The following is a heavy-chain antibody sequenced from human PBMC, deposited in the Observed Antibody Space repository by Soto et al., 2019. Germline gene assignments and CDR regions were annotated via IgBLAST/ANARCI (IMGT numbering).Heavy chain of an antibody. D-gene: IGHD1-1*01. CDR3: ARAVAGQVRSAWTWLDY. Sequence: QVQLVESGGGVVQPGRSLRLSCEASGFTFRDYAMHWVRQAPGKGLEWVAAIPSDGSAQHYADSVKGRFSISRDNSKNTLSQKMNSLRPEDAALYYCARAVAGQVRSAWTWLDYWGQGTLVTVSS. CDR2: IPSDGSAQ. V-gene: IGHV3-30-3*01. J-gene: IGHJ4*02. CDR1: GFTFRDYA.